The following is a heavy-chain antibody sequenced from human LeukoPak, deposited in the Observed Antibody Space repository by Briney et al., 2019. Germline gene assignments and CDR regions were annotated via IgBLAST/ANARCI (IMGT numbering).Heavy chain of an antibody. J-gene: IGHJ5*02. CDR1: GVSMNDYY. CDR3: ARDLRAVADWFDP. D-gene: IGHD6-19*01. V-gene: IGHV4-4*07. CDR2: IYTSGST. Sequence: PSETLSLTCTVSGVSMNDYYWSWIRQPAGKGLEWIGRIYTSGSTNYNPSLKSRVTISVDTSKNQFSLKLSSVTAADTAVYYCARDLRAVADWFDPWGQGTLVTVSS.